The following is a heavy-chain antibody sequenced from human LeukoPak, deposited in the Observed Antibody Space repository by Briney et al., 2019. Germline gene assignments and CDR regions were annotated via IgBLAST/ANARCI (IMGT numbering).Heavy chain of an antibody. J-gene: IGHJ6*02. CDR1: GFTFSSYW. D-gene: IGHD5-18*01. V-gene: IGHV3-74*01. CDR3: ARGYRDV. CDR2: LNPDGTIT. Sequence: PGGSLRLSCAASGFTFSSYWMHWVRQVPGKGLVGVSRLNPDGTITNYADSVSGGFTISRDNAKNTLYLQMNSLRDEDTALYYCARGYRDVWGQGTTVTVSS.